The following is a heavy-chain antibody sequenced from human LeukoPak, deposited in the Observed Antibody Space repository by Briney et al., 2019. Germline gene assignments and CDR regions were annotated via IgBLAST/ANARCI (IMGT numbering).Heavy chain of an antibody. CDR1: GGSTSSYY. CDR3: ARSAGYQLLEGYYYYMDV. J-gene: IGHJ6*03. V-gene: IGHV4-59*01. D-gene: IGHD2-2*01. CDR2: IYYSGST. Sequence: PSETLSLICTVSGGSTSSYYWSWIRQPPGKGLEWIGYIYYSGSTNYNPSPKSRVTMSVDTSKNQFSLKLSSVTAADTAVYYCARSAGYQLLEGYYYYMDVWGKGTTVTVSS.